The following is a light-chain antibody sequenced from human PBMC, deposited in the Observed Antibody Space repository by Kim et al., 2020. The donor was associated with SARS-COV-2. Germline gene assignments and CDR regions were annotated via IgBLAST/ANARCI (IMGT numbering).Light chain of an antibody. Sequence: SVSPGQTASITCSGDKLGDKYACWYQQKPGQSPVLVIYQDSKRPSGIPERFSGSNSGNTATLTISGTQAMDEADYYCQAWDSSTHVVFGGGTQLTV. CDR3: QAWDSSTHVV. V-gene: IGLV3-1*01. J-gene: IGLJ2*01. CDR1: KLGDKY. CDR2: QDS.